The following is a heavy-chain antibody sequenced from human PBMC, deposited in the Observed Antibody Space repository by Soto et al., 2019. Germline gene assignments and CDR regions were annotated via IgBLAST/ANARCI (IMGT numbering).Heavy chain of an antibody. CDR3: AKVELGVSPLDHFDY. V-gene: IGHV3-23*01. Sequence: EVQLLESGGGLAQPGGSLRLSCAASGFTFSNYAMGWVRQAPGKGLECVSGISGSSGSTYYADSVKGRFTISRDNSKNTMYMQMNSLRAEDTAVYFWAKVELGVSPLDHFDYWGRGRRVNVSA. CDR2: ISGSSGST. D-gene: IGHD3-16*01. J-gene: IGHJ4*02. CDR1: GFTFSNYA.